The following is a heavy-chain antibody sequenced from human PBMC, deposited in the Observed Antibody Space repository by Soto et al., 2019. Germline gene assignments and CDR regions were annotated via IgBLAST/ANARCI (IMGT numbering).Heavy chain of an antibody. Sequence: ASVKVSCKACGYTFTGYYMHWLRQAPGQGREWMGWINPNSGGTNYAQKFQGRVTMTRDTSISTACMELSRLRSDDTAVYYCARNRIAADGTYYYYYGMDVWGQGTTVTVSS. CDR3: ARNRIAADGTYYYYYGMDV. V-gene: IGHV1-2*02. J-gene: IGHJ6*02. CDR1: GYTFTGYY. D-gene: IGHD6-13*01. CDR2: INPNSGGT.